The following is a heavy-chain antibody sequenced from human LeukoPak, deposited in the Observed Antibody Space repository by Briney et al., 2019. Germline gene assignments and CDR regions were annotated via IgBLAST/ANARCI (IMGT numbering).Heavy chain of an antibody. J-gene: IGHJ3*02. Sequence: GGSLRLSCAASGFTFDDYGMSWVRQAPGKGLEWVSGINWNGGSTGYADSAKGRFTISRDNAKNSLYLQMNSLRAEDTAVYYCASTILSGSYYRHHDAFDIWGQGTMVTVSS. D-gene: IGHD1-26*01. CDR1: GFTFDDYG. CDR3: ASTILSGSYYRHHDAFDI. V-gene: IGHV3-20*04. CDR2: INWNGGST.